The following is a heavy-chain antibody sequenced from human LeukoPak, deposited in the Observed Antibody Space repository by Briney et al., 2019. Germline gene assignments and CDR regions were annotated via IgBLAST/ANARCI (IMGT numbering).Heavy chain of an antibody. CDR3: ARHVRAVAGIDY. CDR2: IYYSGST. V-gene: IGHV4-39*01. CDR1: GGSISNYY. J-gene: IGHJ4*02. D-gene: IGHD6-19*01. Sequence: SETLSLTCTVSGGSISNYYWSWIRQPPGKGLEWIGSIYYSGSTYYNPSLKSRVTISVDTSKNQFSLKLSSVTAADTAVYYCARHVRAVAGIDYWGQGTLVTVSS.